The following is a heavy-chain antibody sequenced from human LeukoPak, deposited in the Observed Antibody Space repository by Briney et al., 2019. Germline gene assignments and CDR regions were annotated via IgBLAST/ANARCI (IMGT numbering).Heavy chain of an antibody. Sequence: KPGESLKISCKGSGYSFTSYWIGWVRQLPRKGLEWMGIIYPGDSDTRYSPSFQGQVTISADKSISTAYLQWSSLKASDTAMYYCARRGSGWRNWFDPWGQGTLVTVSS. V-gene: IGHV5-51*01. CDR2: IYPGDSDT. CDR3: ARRGSGWRNWFDP. D-gene: IGHD6-19*01. CDR1: GYSFTSYW. J-gene: IGHJ5*02.